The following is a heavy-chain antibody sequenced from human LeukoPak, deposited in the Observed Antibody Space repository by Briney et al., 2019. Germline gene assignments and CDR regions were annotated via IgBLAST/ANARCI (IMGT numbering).Heavy chain of an antibody. Sequence: SETLSLTCTVSGGSISSSSYYWGWIRQPPGKGLEWIGSIYYSGSTYYNPSLKSRVTISVDTSKNQFSLKLSSVTAADTAVYYCARPGRTGLLHFSYFDYWGQGTLATVSS. CDR3: ARPGRTGLLHFSYFDY. J-gene: IGHJ4*02. CDR2: IYYSGST. D-gene: IGHD1-26*01. CDR1: GGSISSSSYY. V-gene: IGHV4-39*01.